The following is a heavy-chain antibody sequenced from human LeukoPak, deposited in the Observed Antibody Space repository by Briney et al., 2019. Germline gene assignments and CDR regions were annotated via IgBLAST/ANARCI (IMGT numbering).Heavy chain of an antibody. CDR3: ARTTVVAKYFDY. D-gene: IGHD4-23*01. J-gene: IGHJ4*02. V-gene: IGHV4-31*03. Sequence: PSETLSLTCTVSGGSISSGGYYWSWIRQHPGKGLEWIGYIYYSGSTYYNPSLKSRVIISADTSKNQFSLKLSSVTAADTAVYYCARTTVVAKYFDYWGQGTLVTVSS. CDR2: IYYSGST. CDR1: GGSISSGGYY.